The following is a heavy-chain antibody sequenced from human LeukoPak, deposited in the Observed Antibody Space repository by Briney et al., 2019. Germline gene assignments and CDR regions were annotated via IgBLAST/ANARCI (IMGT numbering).Heavy chain of an antibody. CDR1: GGSISSYH. V-gene: IGHV4-59*01. Sequence: PSETLSLTCTVSGGSISSYHWSWIRQPPGKGLEWIGYIYYSGSTNYNPSLKSRVTISVDTSKNQFSLKLSSVTAADTAVYYCARDSGSYYVAWGQGTLVTVSS. D-gene: IGHD1-26*01. J-gene: IGHJ5*02. CDR3: ARDSGSYYVA. CDR2: IYYSGST.